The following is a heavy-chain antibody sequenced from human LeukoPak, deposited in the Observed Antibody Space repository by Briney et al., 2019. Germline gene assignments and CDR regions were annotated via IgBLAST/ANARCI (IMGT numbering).Heavy chain of an antibody. D-gene: IGHD1-26*01. CDR3: ARDIPVGANGEQRQNWFDP. V-gene: IGHV1-46*01. J-gene: IGHJ5*02. CDR1: GYTFTSYY. CDR2: INPSGGST. Sequence: GASVKVSCKASGYTFTSYYMHWVRQAPGQGLEWMGIINPSGGSTSYAQKFQGRVTMTRDMSTSTVYMELSSLRSEDTAVYYCARDIPVGANGEQRQNWFDPWGQGTLVTVSS.